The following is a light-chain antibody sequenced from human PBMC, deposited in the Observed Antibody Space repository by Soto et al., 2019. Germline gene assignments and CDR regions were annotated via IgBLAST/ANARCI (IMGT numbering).Light chain of an antibody. CDR1: QTVRDN. Sequence: EVVMTQSPATLSVSPGERATLSCRASQTVRDNLGWYQQKPGQPPRLLIYGASTRATGIPARFSGSGSGTEFTLTISSLQSEDFAVYYCQQYNNWLITFGQGTRLEI. J-gene: IGKJ5*01. CDR2: GAS. CDR3: QQYNNWLIT. V-gene: IGKV3-15*01.